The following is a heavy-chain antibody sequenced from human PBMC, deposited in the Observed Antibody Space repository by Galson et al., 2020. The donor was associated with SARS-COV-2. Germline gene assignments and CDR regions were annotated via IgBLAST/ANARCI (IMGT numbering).Heavy chain of an antibody. V-gene: IGHV3-30*04. CDR2: ISYDGSKK. Sequence: GGSLRLSCAASGFTFSSYAMHWVRQAPGKGLEWVAVISYDGSKKYYADSVKGRFTISRDNSKNTLYLQMNSLRVEDTAVYYCARAPGYYDSRGGAGYFGYWGQGTLVTGSS. CDR1: GFTFSSYA. CDR3: ARAPGYYDSRGGAGYFGY. J-gene: IGHJ4*02. D-gene: IGHD3-22*01.